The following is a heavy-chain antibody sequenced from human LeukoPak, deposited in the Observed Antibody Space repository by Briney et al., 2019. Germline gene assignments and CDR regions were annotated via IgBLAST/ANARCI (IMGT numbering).Heavy chain of an antibody. D-gene: IGHD6-19*01. CDR2: ISIDGSRQ. CDR3: AREQGGSGWSGFDY. J-gene: IGHJ4*02. V-gene: IGHV3-30*15. Sequence: GGSLRLSCAPSIGFTLRNYAIHWVRQAPGKGLEWVAVISIDGSRQHYADFLVGRFTISRDNSKNTVSLQMSSLRTEDTAVYFCAREQGGSGWSGFDYWGQGTLVTVSS. CDR1: GFTLRNYA.